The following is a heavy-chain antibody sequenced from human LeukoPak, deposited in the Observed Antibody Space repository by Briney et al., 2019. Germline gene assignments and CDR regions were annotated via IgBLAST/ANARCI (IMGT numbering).Heavy chain of an antibody. CDR1: GGTFSSYA. J-gene: IGHJ4*02. Sequence: ASVKLSCKASGGTFSSYAISWVRQAPGHGLEWMGGIIPIFGTANYAQKFQGRVTTTADESTSTAYMELSRLTAEDTAVYYCARDGGHRGYYFDYWGQGTLVTV. CDR2: IIPIFGTA. CDR3: ARDGGHRGYYFDY. V-gene: IGHV1-69*13. D-gene: IGHD4-23*01.